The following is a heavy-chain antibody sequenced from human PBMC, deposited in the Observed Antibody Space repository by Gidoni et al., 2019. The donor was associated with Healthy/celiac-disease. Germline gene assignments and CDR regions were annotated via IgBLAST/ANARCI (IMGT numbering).Heavy chain of an antibody. D-gene: IGHD1-7*01. Sequence: EVQLVESGGGLVKPGGSLRLSCAASGFTFSSYSMNWVRQAPGKGLEWVSSISSSSSYIYYADSVKGRFTISRDNAKNSLYLQMNSLRAEDTAVYYCASLTGTTLGYNWFDPWGQGTLVTVSS. CDR3: ASLTGTTLGYNWFDP. J-gene: IGHJ5*02. CDR1: GFTFSSYS. V-gene: IGHV3-21*01. CDR2: ISSSSSYI.